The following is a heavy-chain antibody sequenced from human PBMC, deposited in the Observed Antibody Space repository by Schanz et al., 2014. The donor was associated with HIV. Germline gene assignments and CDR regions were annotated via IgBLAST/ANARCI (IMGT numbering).Heavy chain of an antibody. J-gene: IGHJ6*02. CDR2: ISSSGTYI. CDR3: AREDCSGGSCFSNYYYYAMDV. V-gene: IGHV3-21*01. D-gene: IGHD2-15*01. CDR1: GFTFSLYG. Sequence: VQLVESGGGVVQPGRSLRLSCAASGFTFSLYGMHWVRQAPGKGLEWVSSISSSGTYIHYADSVKGRFTISRDNAKNSLYLHMSSLRAEDTAVYYCAREDCSGGSCFSNYYYYAMDVWGQGTTVTVSS.